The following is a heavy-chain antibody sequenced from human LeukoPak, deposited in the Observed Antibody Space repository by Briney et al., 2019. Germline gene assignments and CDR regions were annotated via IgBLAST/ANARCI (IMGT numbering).Heavy chain of an antibody. J-gene: IGHJ5*02. D-gene: IGHD2-15*01. CDR2: INDDGSDT. V-gene: IGHV3-74*01. CDR1: GFTFKLYW. Sequence: GGSLRLSCAASGFTFKLYWMHWVRHVPGKRPVWVSRINDDGSDTIYADSVRGRFTISRDDAKNTVYLQMNNLRAEDTAVYFCVRGGPSTWSWGQGTLVTVSS. CDR3: VRGGPSTWS.